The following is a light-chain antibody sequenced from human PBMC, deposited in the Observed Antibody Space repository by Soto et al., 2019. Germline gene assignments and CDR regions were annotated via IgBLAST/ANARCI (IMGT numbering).Light chain of an antibody. CDR1: QTIYNN. Sequence: IVVTQSPYTLSVSPGERARLSCRASQTIYNNVAWYQKRPGQAPRLLIYGASTRATGTPARFSGSGSGTEFTLTISSLQSEDFAVYYCQQYIRWPLTFGGGTKVDI. CDR2: GAS. V-gene: IGKV3-15*01. J-gene: IGKJ4*01. CDR3: QQYIRWPLT.